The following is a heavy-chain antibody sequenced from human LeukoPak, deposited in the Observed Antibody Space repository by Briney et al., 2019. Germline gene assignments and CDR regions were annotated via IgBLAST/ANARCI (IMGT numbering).Heavy chain of an antibody. Sequence: GASVKVSCKASGGTFSSYAISWVRQAPGQGLEWMGGIIPIFGTANYAQKFQGRVTITADKSTSTAYMELSSLRSEDTAVYYCARVPPYNYYDSSGYLGNDYWGQGTLVTVSS. J-gene: IGHJ4*02. D-gene: IGHD3-22*01. CDR3: ARVPPYNYYDSSGYLGNDY. CDR2: IIPIFGTA. V-gene: IGHV1-69*06. CDR1: GGTFSSYA.